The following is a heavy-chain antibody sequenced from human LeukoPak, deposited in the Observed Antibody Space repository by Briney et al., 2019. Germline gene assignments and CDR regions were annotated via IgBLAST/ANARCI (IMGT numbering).Heavy chain of an antibody. CDR1: GGSISTYY. CDR3: ARGGPRGYSYGQFDP. D-gene: IGHD5-18*01. V-gene: IGHV4-59*01. Sequence: SETLSLTCTVSGGSISTYYWSWIRQPPGKGLEGIGYIYSSGSTNYNPSLKSQVTISVDTSKNQFSLKLSSVTAADTAPYYCARGGPRGYSYGQFDPWGQGTLVTVSS. CDR2: IYSSGST. J-gene: IGHJ5*02.